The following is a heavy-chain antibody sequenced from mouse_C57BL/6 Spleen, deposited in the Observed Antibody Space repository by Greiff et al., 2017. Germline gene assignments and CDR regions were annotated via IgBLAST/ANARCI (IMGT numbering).Heavy chain of an antibody. Sequence: EVQLQQSGPELVKPGASVKISCKASGYTFTDYYMNWVKQSHGKSLEWIGDINPNNGGTSYNQKFKGKATLTVDTSSSTAYMELRSLTSEDSAVYYCARRGGSSYWYFDVWGTGTTVTVSS. J-gene: IGHJ1*03. D-gene: IGHD1-1*01. CDR2: INPNNGGT. CDR1: GYTFTDYY. CDR3: ARRGGSSYWYFDV. V-gene: IGHV1-26*01.